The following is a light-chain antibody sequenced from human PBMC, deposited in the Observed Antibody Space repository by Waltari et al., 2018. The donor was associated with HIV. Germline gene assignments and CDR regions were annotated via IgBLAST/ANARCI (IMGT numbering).Light chain of an antibody. CDR2: GAS. Sequence: EIVLTQSPGTLSLSPGERATLSCRASQSATSSFLSWYQQKPGQAPRLLIYGASSRATGIPDRFSGGGSGTDFTLTISRLEPEDFAVYYCQQYGSSPLTFGGGTKVDIK. CDR1: QSATSSF. V-gene: IGKV3-20*01. CDR3: QQYGSSPLT. J-gene: IGKJ4*01.